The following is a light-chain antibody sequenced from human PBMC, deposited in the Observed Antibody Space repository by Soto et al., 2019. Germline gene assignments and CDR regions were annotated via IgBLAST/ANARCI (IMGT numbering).Light chain of an antibody. V-gene: IGKV3-20*01. CDR2: GAS. J-gene: IGKJ4*01. CDR1: QSVSSSY. CDR3: QQHGSSPLT. Sequence: EIVLTQSPGTLSLSPGERATLSCRASQSVSSSYLAWYQQKPGQAPRLLIYGASSRATGIPDRFSGSGSGTDFTLTISRLEPEDFAVYFCQQHGSSPLTFGGGTQGGYQ.